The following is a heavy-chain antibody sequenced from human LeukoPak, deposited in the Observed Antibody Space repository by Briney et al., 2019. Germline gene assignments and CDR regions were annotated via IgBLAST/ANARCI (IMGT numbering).Heavy chain of an antibody. CDR1: GYPFANFA. CDR3: ARDRAPMVRGVIITGWFDP. CDR2: ISGDKGPT. Sequence: ASVKVSCKASGYPFANFAISWVRQARGQGLEWVGWISGDKGPTYYAQKLQDRVTLTTDTSTSTAYMELSSLGSEDTAVYYCARDRAPMVRGVIITGWFDPWGQGTLVTVSS. D-gene: IGHD3-10*01. J-gene: IGHJ5*02. V-gene: IGHV1-18*01.